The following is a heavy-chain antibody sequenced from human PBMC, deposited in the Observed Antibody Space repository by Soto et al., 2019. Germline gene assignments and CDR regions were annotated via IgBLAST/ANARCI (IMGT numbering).Heavy chain of an antibody. D-gene: IGHD1-7*01. CDR3: ARESEELTSNFDY. CDR2: ISSTTKYI. CDR1: GFTFTRYS. J-gene: IGHJ4*02. Sequence: EVQLVESGGGLVKPGGSLRLSCAASGFTFTRYSMNWVRQAPGKGLEWVSSISSTTKYIYYGDSMKGRFTISRDNAKNSRDLEMNSLRAEDTAVYYCARESEELTSNFDYWGQGTLVTVSS. V-gene: IGHV3-21*06.